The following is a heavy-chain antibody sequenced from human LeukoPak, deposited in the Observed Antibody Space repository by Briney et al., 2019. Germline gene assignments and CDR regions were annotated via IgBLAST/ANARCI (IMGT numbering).Heavy chain of an antibody. CDR2: ISYDGSNK. V-gene: IGHV3-30*18. CDR3: AKVLQYYYYGMDV. Sequence: SGGSLRLSCAASGFTFSSYGMHWVRQAPGKGLEWVAVISYDGSNKYYADSVKGRFTISRDNSKNTLYLQMNSLRAEDTAVYYCAKVLQYYYYGMDVWGQGTTVTVSS. D-gene: IGHD5-24*01. CDR1: GFTFSSYG. J-gene: IGHJ6*02.